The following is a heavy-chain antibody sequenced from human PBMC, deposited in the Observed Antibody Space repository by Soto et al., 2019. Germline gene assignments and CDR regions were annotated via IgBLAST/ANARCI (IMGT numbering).Heavy chain of an antibody. CDR2: IVESGGGT. J-gene: IGHJ4*02. CDR3: AKDYGSGSDGSGPLDY. CDR1: GFTFSNYA. D-gene: IGHD2-15*01. Sequence: EVQLLESGGGLVQPGGSLRLSCAASGFTFSNYAMSWVRQAPGTGLEWVSSIVESGGGTYYADSVKGRFTISRDNSKNTLYLQMNSLRAEDTAIYYGAKDYGSGSDGSGPLDYWGQGTLVTVSS. V-gene: IGHV3-23*01.